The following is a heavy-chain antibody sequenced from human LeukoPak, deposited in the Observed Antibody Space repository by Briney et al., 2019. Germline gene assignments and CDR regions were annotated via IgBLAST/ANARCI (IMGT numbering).Heavy chain of an antibody. Sequence: PGGSLRLSCAASGFTFSSYAMHWVRQAPGKGLEYVSAISSNGGSTYYANSVKGRFTISRDNSKNTLYLQMGSLRAEDMAVYYCARGTRLVYAKEGYYHMDVWGKGTTVTVSS. J-gene: IGHJ6*03. CDR2: ISSNGGST. CDR3: ARGTRLVYAKEGYYHMDV. V-gene: IGHV3-64*01. D-gene: IGHD2-8*01. CDR1: GFTFSSYA.